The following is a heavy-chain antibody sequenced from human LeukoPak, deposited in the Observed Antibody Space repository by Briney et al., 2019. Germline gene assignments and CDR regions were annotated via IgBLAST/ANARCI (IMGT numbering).Heavy chain of an antibody. CDR1: GGSISSSSYY. V-gene: IGHV4-39*01. J-gene: IGHJ6*03. D-gene: IGHD3-10*01. CDR2: IYYSGST. CDR3: ARRVRAYYYMDV. Sequence: SETLSLTCTVSGGSISSSSYYWGWIRQPPGKGREWIGSIYYSGSTYYNPSLKSRVTISVDTSKNQFSLKLSSVTAADTAVYYCARRVRAYYYMDVWGKGTTVTVSS.